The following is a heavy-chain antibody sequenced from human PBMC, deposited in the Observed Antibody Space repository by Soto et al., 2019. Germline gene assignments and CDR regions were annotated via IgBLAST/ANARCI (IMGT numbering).Heavy chain of an antibody. J-gene: IGHJ6*02. D-gene: IGHD1-26*01. CDR1: GFTVNSNY. CDR3: AKGDGFILAV. Sequence: EVQVLATGGGLIQPGGSLRLSCAASGFTVNSNYMSWVRQAPGEGLQWVSITNTGGTTYYADSVKGRFTVSRDNSKNTLYLQMNSLRAEDTAVYYCAKGDGFILAVWGQGTTVLVSS. CDR2: TNTGGTT. V-gene: IGHV3-53*02.